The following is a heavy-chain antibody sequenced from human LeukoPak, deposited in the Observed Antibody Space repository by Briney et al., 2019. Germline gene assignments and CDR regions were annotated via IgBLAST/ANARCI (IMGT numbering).Heavy chain of an antibody. CDR1: GGSISSSSYY. Sequence: TSETLSLTCTVSGGSISSSSYYWGWIRQPPGKGLEWIGSIYYSGSTYYNPSLKSRVTISVDTSKNQFSLKLSSVTAADPAVYYXXXVTGXQXXPRPGFXPWGQGTLVTVSS. CDR2: IYYSGST. CDR3: XXVTGXQXXPRPGFXP. J-gene: IGHJ5*02. V-gene: IGHV4-39*07. D-gene: IGHD1-14*01.